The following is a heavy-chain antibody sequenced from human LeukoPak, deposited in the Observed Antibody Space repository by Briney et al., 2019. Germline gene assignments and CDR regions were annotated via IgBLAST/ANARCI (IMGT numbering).Heavy chain of an antibody. J-gene: IGHJ4*02. CDR1: GFTFSSYG. V-gene: IGHV3-30*18. CDR2: ISYDGSNK. Sequence: PGGSLRLSCAASGFTFSSYGMHWVRQAPGKGLEWVAVISYDGSNKYYADSVKGRFTISRDNSKNTLYLQMNSLRAEDTAVYYCAKASGYGDSRTSLFDYWGQGTLVTFSS. D-gene: IGHD4-17*01. CDR3: AKASGYGDSRTSLFDY.